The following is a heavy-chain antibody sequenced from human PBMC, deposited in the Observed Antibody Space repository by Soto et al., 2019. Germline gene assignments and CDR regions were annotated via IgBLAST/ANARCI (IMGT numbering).Heavy chain of an antibody. CDR3: ASDSSGLYFDY. V-gene: IGHV1-46*03. Sequence: ASVKVSCKASGYTFTGYYMHWVRQAPGQGLEWMGIINPSGGSTSYAQKFQGRVTMTRDTSTSTVYMELSSLRSEDTAVYYCASDSSGLYFDYWGQGTLVTVSS. J-gene: IGHJ4*02. D-gene: IGHD3-22*01. CDR2: INPSGGST. CDR1: GYTFTGYY.